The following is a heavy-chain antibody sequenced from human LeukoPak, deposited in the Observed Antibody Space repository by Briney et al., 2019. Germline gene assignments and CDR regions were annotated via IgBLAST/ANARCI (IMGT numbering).Heavy chain of an antibody. CDR3: ASILYSSSSDGDYYYYMDV. CDR2: IIPIFGTA. Sequence: EASVKVSCKASGGTFSSYAISWVRQAPGQGLEWMGGIIPIFGTANYAQKFQGRVTITADESTSTAYMELSSLRSEDTAVYYCASILYSSSSDGDYYYYMDVWGKGTTVTVSS. V-gene: IGHV1-69*01. CDR1: GGTFSSYA. D-gene: IGHD6-6*01. J-gene: IGHJ6*03.